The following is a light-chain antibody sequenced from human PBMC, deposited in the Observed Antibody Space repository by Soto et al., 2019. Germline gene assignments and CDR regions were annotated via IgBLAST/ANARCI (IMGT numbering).Light chain of an antibody. Sequence: QSALTQPASVSGSPGQSITISCTGTSSDVGGYNYVSWYQQHPGKAPKLMIYDVSNRPSGVSNRFSGSKSGNTASLTISGLQDEDGADYYCTSYTSSSPYVFGIGTKLTVL. CDR2: DVS. CDR3: TSYTSSSPYV. V-gene: IGLV2-14*01. J-gene: IGLJ1*01. CDR1: SSDVGGYNY.